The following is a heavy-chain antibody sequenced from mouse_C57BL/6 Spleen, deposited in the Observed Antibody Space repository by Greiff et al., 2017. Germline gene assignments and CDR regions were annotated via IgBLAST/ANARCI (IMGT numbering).Heavy chain of an antibody. Sequence: EVHLVESGGDLVKPGGSLKLSCAASGFTFSSYGMSWVRQTPDKRLEWVATISSGGSYTYYPDSVKGRFTISRDNAKNTLYLQMSSLKSEDTAMYYCARHDSSGYSYYFDYWGQGTTLTVSS. CDR2: ISSGGSYT. V-gene: IGHV5-6*01. J-gene: IGHJ2*01. CDR1: GFTFSSYG. D-gene: IGHD3-2*02. CDR3: ARHDSSGYSYYFDY.